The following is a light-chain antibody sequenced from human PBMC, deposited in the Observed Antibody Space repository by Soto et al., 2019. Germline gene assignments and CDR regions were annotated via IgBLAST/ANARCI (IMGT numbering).Light chain of an antibody. J-gene: IGKJ2*01. CDR1: QSVSRF. CDR2: DSS. Sequence: EVVLTQSPPTLSLSPGERATLSCRASQSVSRFLAWYQQKPRQAPRLLIYDSSTRATGIPDRFSGSGSGIAFTLTIGTLVDEDFVEYYCQQYASAPRYPFCQAAKREIK. V-gene: IGKV3-20*01. CDR3: QQYASAPRYP.